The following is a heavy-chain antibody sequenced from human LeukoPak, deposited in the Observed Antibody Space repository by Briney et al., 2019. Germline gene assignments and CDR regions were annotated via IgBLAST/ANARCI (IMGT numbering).Heavy chain of an antibody. CDR3: ARLDSGGSFADWFDP. Sequence: SETLSLTCTVSGGSLSSYYWSWIRQPPGKGLEWIGYIYYSGGTNYNPSLKSRVTIPVDTSKNQFSLKLSSVTAADTAVYYCARLDSGGSFADWFDPWGQGTLVTVSS. J-gene: IGHJ5*02. CDR1: GGSLSSYY. CDR2: IYYSGGT. V-gene: IGHV4-59*08. D-gene: IGHD2-15*01.